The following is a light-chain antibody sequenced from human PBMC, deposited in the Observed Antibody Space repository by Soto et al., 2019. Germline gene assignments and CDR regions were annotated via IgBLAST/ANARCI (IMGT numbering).Light chain of an antibody. CDR1: QSVSSSY. J-gene: IGKJ1*01. CDR3: QQYGSSSWT. CDR2: GAS. Sequence: EIVLTQSPGTLSLSPGERATLSCRASQSVSSSYLAWYQQKPGQAPRLLIYGASSRATVIPDRFSGSGSGTYFTLTSSRLEHEDFAVYYCQQYGSSSWTFGQGTKVEIK. V-gene: IGKV3-20*01.